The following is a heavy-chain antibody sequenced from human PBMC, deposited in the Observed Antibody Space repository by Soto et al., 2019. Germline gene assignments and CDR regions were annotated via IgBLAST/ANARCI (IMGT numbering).Heavy chain of an antibody. CDR3: ASGLYDFWGGPDAFDI. J-gene: IGHJ3*02. Sequence: PGGSLRLSCAASGFTFEDYGMSWVRQAPEKGLEWVSGINWNGGSTGYADSVKGRFTISRDNAKNSLYLQMNSLRAEDTALYYCASGLYDFWGGPDAFDIWGQGTMVTVSS. V-gene: IGHV3-20*04. D-gene: IGHD3-3*01. CDR1: GFTFEDYG. CDR2: INWNGGST.